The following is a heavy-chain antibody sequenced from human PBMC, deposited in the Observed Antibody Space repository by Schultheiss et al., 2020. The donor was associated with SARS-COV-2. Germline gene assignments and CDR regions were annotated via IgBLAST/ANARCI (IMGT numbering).Heavy chain of an antibody. D-gene: IGHD2-15*01. J-gene: IGHJ6*02. CDR2: IYYSGST. CDR3: ARDQGDPSGGISYGMDV. V-gene: IGHV4-34*01. Sequence: SETLSLTCAVYGGSFSGYYWSWIRQPPGKGLEWIGYIYYSGSTYYNPSLKSRVTISVDTSKNQFSLKLSSVTAADTAVFYCARDQGDPSGGISYGMDVWGQGTTVTVSS. CDR1: GGSFSGYY.